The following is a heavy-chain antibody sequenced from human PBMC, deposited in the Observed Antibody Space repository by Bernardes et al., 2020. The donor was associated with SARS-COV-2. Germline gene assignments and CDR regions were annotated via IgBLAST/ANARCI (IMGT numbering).Heavy chain of an antibody. CDR2: INHSGGT. V-gene: IGHV4-34*01. J-gene: IGHJ4*02. Sequence: SLTCAVYGGSFSGYWSWIRQPPGKGLEWIGEINHSGGTKYNQSLKSRVSISVDTSKNQFSLRLNSVTAADTAVYYCTRHGGRHFDFWDQGTLVTVSS. D-gene: IGHD2-15*01. CDR3: TRHGGRHFDF. CDR1: GGSFSGY.